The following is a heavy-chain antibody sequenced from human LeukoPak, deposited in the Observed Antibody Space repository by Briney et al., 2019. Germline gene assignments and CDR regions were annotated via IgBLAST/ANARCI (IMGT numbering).Heavy chain of an antibody. CDR1: GGSISSSY. CDR3: ARDFGFGSA. CDR2: IFTSGTT. Sequence: PSETLSLTCTVSGGSISSSYWSWIRQPAGKGLERIGRIFTSGTTEYNPSLKSRVTMSVDTSKNQFSLKLTSVTAADTAVYYCARDFGFGSAWGQGALVTVSS. D-gene: IGHD6-19*01. V-gene: IGHV4-4*07. J-gene: IGHJ5*02.